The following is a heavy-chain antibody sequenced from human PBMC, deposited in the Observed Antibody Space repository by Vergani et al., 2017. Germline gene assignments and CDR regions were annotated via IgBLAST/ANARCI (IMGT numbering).Heavy chain of an antibody. CDR3: AVVPAAIVSLCWFDP. V-gene: IGHV3-7*03. J-gene: IGHJ5*02. D-gene: IGHD2-2*01. CDR1: GFTFSSYW. CDR2: IKQDGSEK. Sequence: EVQLVESGGGLVQPGGSLRLSCAASGFTFSSYWMSWVRQAPGKGLEWVANIKQDGSEKYYVDSVKGRFTISRDNAKNSLYLQMNSLRAEDTAVYYCAVVPAAIVSLCWFDPWGQGTLVTVSS.